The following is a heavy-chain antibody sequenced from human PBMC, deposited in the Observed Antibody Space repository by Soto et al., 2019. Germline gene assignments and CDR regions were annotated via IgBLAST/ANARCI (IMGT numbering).Heavy chain of an antibody. CDR1: GYTFTSYY. CDR2: INPSGGST. Sequence: QVQLVQSGAEVKKPGASVKVSCKASGYTFTSYYMHWVRQAPGQGLEWMGIINPSGGSTSYAQKFQGRVTMTRDASTSTVYMELSSLRSEDTAVYYCARDQAADIVVVPAAMLLDYWGQATLVTVSS. J-gene: IGHJ4*02. D-gene: IGHD2-2*01. CDR3: ARDQAADIVVVPAAMLLDY. V-gene: IGHV1-46*03.